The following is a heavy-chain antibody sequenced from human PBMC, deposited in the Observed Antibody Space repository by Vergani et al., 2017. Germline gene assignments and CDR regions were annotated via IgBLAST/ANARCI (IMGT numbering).Heavy chain of an antibody. CDR1: GYTFTSYG. J-gene: IGHJ4*02. Sequence: QVQLVQSGAEVKKPGASVKVSCKASGYTFTSYGISWVRQAPGQGLEWMGWISAYNGNTNYAQKLQGRVTMTTDTSTSTAYMELRSLRSDDTAVYYCAGDPRISSIWYDRRQSSPPGPHYWGQGTLVTVSS. V-gene: IGHV1-18*01. CDR3: AGDPRISSIWYDRRQSSPPGPHY. D-gene: IGHD6-13*01. CDR2: ISAYNGNT.